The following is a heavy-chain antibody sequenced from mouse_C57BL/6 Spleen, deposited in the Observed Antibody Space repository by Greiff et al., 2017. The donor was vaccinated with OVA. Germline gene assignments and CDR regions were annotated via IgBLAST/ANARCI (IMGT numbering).Heavy chain of an antibody. V-gene: IGHV1-54*01. CDR2: INPGSGGT. D-gene: IGHD1-1*01. J-gene: IGHJ3*01. CDR3: ARGDYYGSSPFAY. CDR1: GYAFTNYL. Sequence: VQLQESGAELVRPGTSVKVSCKASGYAFTNYLIEWVKQRPGQGLEWIGVINPGSGGTNYNEKFKGKATLTADKSSSTAYMQLSSLTSEDSAVYFCARGDYYGSSPFAYWGQGTLVTVSA.